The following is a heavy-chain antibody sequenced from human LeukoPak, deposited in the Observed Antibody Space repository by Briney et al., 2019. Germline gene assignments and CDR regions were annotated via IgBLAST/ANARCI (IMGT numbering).Heavy chain of an antibody. V-gene: IGHV4-4*09. CDR3: ARRTTGSGPFQH. CDR1: GGSISSYY. D-gene: IGHD3-10*01. J-gene: IGHJ1*01. Sequence: SETLSLTCTVSGGSISSYYWSWIRQPPGKGLEWIGYIYTSGSTNYNPSLESRVTISVDTSKNQFSLKLSSVTAADTAVYYCARRTTGSGPFQHWGQGTLVTVSS. CDR2: IYTSGST.